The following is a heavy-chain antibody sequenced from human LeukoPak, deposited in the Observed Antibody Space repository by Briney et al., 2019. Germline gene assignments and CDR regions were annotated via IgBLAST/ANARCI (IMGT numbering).Heavy chain of an antibody. V-gene: IGHV3-15*01. CDR2: IKSNTDGGTT. CDR3: TTFYYYGSGSYLGY. D-gene: IGHD3-10*01. Sequence: GGSLRLPCAASGFTFTNAWMTWVRQAPGKGLEWVGRIKSNTDGGTTDYAAPVKGRFTISRDDSKNTLNLQMNSLKTEDTAVYYCTTFYYYGSGSYLGYWGQGTLVTVSS. CDR1: GFTFTNAW. J-gene: IGHJ4*02.